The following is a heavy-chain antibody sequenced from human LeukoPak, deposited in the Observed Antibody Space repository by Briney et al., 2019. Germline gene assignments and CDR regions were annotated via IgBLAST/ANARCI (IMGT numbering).Heavy chain of an antibody. CDR3: ARGARDYYYMDA. V-gene: IGHV3-13*01. CDR2: IGTAGDT. CDR1: GFTFSSYD. Sequence: PGGSLRLSCAASGFTFSSYDMHWVRQATGKGLEWVSAIGTAGDTYYPGSVKGRFTISRENAKNSLYLQMNSLRAGDTAVYYCARGARDYYYMDAWGKGTTVTVSS. J-gene: IGHJ6*03.